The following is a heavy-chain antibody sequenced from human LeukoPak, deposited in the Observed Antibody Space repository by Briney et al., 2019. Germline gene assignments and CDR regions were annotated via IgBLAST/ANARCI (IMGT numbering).Heavy chain of an antibody. Sequence: SETLSLTCTVSGGSISSYYWNWIRQPPGKGLEWIGYIYYSGSTNYNPSLKSRGTISVDTSKNQISLKLSSVTAADTAVYYCARSLSSIAVRSLNYWGQGTLVTVSS. V-gene: IGHV4-59*01. J-gene: IGHJ4*02. CDR1: GGSISSYY. D-gene: IGHD6-6*01. CDR3: ARSLSSIAVRSLNY. CDR2: IYYSGST.